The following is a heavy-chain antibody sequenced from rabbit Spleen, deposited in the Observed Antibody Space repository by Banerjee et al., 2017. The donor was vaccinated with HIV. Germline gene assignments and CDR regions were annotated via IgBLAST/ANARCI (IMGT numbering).Heavy chain of an antibody. Sequence: QAQLLESGGGLVQPEGSLALTCAASGFSFSSSYYQCWVRLAPGKGLEWIGCIYIGTSGYTYYASGAKGRFTISKTSSTTVTLQMTSLTAADTATYFCGRGNYVGSIDTYDLWGPGTLVTVS. J-gene: IGHJ4*01. V-gene: IGHV1S45*01. CDR3: GRGNYVGSIDTYDL. D-gene: IGHD4-2*01. CDR1: GFSFSSSYY. CDR2: IYIGTSGYT.